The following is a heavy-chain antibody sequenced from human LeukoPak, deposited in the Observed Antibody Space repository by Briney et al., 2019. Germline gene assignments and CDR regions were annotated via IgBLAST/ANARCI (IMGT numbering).Heavy chain of an antibody. CDR1: EFSFVRYS. Sequence: GGSLRLSCAASEFSFVRYSMNWVRQAPGKGLEWVSYISSSSFKIGYADSVKGRFTISRDNSKNSLYLQMDSLRVEDTAVYYCAKALAYYYYYMDVWGKGTTVTVSS. D-gene: IGHD2-15*01. J-gene: IGHJ6*03. CDR3: AKALAYYYYYMDV. V-gene: IGHV3-48*04. CDR2: ISSSSFKI.